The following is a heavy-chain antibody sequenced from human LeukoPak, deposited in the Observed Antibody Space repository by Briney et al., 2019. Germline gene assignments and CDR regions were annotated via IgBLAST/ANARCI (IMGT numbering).Heavy chain of an antibody. CDR2: IYHSGST. D-gene: IGHD2-2*01. V-gene: IGHV4-30-4*01. CDR3: AREVSSAIGDCSSTSCYGGDAFDL. J-gene: IGHJ3*01. Sequence: SQTLSLTCIVSGGSISSGDFYWSWIRQPPGKGLEWIGYIYHSGSTYYNPSLKSRIIISVDTSKNQLSLKVNSVIAADTAVYYCAREVSSAIGDCSSTSCYGGDAFDLWGQGTMVIVSS. CDR1: GGSISSGDFY.